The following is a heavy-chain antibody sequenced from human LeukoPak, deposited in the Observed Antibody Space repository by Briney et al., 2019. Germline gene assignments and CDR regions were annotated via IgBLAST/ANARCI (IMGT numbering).Heavy chain of an antibody. CDR1: GGSISSSGYC. CDR3: ARRSSGWPFDY. J-gene: IGHJ4*02. Sequence: SETLSLTCTVSGGSISSSGYCWGWIRQPPGTGLEWIGSIYDSGSTQYNPSLKSRVTISVDTSKMQFSLKVTSVTAADTAVYYCARRSSGWPFDYWGQGTLVTVSS. V-gene: IGHV4-39*01. D-gene: IGHD6-19*01. CDR2: IYDSGST.